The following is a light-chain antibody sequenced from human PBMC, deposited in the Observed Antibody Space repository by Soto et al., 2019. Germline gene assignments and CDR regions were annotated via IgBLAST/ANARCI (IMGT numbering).Light chain of an antibody. J-gene: IGLJ2*01. CDR2: SNN. CDR3: AAWDDSLNGVV. Sequence: QPVLTQPPSASGTPGQRVTLSCSGSSSNIGSNTVNWYQQLPGTAPKLLIHSNNQRPSGVPDRFSGSKSGTSASLATSGLQSEDEDDYYCAAWDDSLNGVVFGGGTKLTVL. CDR1: SSNIGSNT. V-gene: IGLV1-44*01.